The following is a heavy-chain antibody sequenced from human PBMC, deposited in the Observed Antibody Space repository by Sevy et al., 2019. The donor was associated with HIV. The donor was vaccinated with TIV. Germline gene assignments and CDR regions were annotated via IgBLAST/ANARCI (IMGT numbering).Heavy chain of an antibody. D-gene: IGHD5-18*01. V-gene: IGHV3-48*02. J-gene: IGHJ4*02. Sequence: GGSLRLSCATSGFTFSNYSMNWVRQAPGKGLEWLLYISSSTSIIYYADSVKGRFTISRDNAKNSLYLQMSSLRDEDTDVYYCVRGKSGYSYGFDYWGQGTLVTVSS. CDR2: ISSSTSII. CDR1: GFTFSNYS. CDR3: VRGKSGYSYGFDY.